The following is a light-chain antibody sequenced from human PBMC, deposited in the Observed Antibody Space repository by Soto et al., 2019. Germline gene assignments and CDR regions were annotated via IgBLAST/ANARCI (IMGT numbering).Light chain of an antibody. V-gene: IGKV1-27*01. CDR3: QKYNWPPFT. J-gene: IGKJ3*01. CDR1: QGISDY. Sequence: DIQMTQSPSSLSASVGDRVTISCRASQGISDYLAWYQQKPGKAPRLLIYAASTLQSGVSFRFTGSGSGTDFTHTISSLQPEDVATYYCQKYNWPPFTFGPGTKVDIK. CDR2: AAS.